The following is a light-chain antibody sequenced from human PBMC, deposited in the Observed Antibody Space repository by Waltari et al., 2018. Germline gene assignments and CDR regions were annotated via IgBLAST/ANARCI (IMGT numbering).Light chain of an antibody. J-gene: IGKJ1*01. CDR2: CAS. V-gene: IGKV3-20*01. CDR1: QSVSRS. Sequence: LVLTQSPGTLSLSPGERATLSCRASQSVSRSLAWYQQKPGQAPKLLIYCASTRATGIPDRFTGSGSGTDFSLTISSLEPEDFAIYFCQHYVRLPATFGQGTKVEI. CDR3: QHYVRLPAT.